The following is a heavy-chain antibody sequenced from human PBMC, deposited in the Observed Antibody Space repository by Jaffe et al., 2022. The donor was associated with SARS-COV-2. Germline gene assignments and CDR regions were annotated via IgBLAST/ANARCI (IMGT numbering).Heavy chain of an antibody. CDR2: INSDGSST. Sequence: EVQLVESGGGLVQPGGSLRLSCAASGFTFSSYWMHWVRQAPGKGLVWVSRINSDGSSTSYADSVKGRFTISRDNAKNTLYLQMNSLRAEDTAVYYCARDVIERSGVYYYGMDVWGQGTTVTVSS. CDR3: ARDVIERSGVYYYGMDV. CDR1: GFTFSSYW. J-gene: IGHJ6*02. V-gene: IGHV3-74*01. D-gene: IGHD1-1*01.